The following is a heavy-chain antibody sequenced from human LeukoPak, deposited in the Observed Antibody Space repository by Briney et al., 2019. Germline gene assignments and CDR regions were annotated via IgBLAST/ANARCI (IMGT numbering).Heavy chain of an antibody. J-gene: IGHJ6*02. CDR1: GFTFSSNA. CDR2: ISGSGDNT. V-gene: IGHV3-23*01. Sequence: GGSLRLSCAASGFTFSSNAMSWVRQAPGKGLEWVSAISGSGDNTYYADSVKGRFTISRDNSKDTLYLQMNSLRAEDTAVYYCARERSRNPGPYGMDVWGQGTMVAVSS. CDR3: ARERSRNPGPYGMDV.